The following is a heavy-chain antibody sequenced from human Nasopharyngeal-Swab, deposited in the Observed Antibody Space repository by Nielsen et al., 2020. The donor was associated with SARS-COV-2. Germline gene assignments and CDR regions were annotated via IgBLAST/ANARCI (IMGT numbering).Heavy chain of an antibody. V-gene: IGHV4-59*01. Sequence: WIRQPPGKGLEWIGYIYYSGSTNYNPSLKSRVTISVDTSKNQFSLKLSSVTAADPAVYYCARGGGSSSWVDYWGQGTLVTVSS. D-gene: IGHD6-13*01. CDR2: IYYSGST. CDR3: ARGGGSSSWVDY. J-gene: IGHJ4*02.